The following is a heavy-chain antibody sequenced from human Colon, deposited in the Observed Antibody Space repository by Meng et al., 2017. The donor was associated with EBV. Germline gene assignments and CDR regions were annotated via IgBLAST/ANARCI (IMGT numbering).Heavy chain of an antibody. V-gene: IGHV4-34*01. CDR2: IKYGGST. Sequence: QVHREQWVAGLLRASETLSLTCAVSGGSLNVYYWNWIRQPPGKGVGWIGEIKYGGSTDYNPSLKSRATISLDTSKNQLSLRLTSVTAADTAVYYCARLLTNQLTRLDGTGCFDPWGQGTLVTVSS. CDR1: GGSLNVYY. CDR3: ARLLTNQLTRLDGTGCFDP. D-gene: IGHD1-1*01. J-gene: IGHJ5*02.